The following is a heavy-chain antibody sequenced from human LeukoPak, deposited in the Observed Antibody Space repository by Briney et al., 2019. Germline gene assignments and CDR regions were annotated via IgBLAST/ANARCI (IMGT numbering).Heavy chain of an antibody. V-gene: IGHV4-39*01. CDR2: IYYSGST. Sequence: PSETLSLTCTVSGGSISSSSYYWGWIRQPPGKGLEWIGSIYYSGSTYYNPSLKSRVTISVDTSKNQFSLKLSSVTAADTAVYYCATYILTGPRGGYFDYWGQGTLVTVSS. J-gene: IGHJ4*02. CDR3: ATYILTGPRGGYFDY. D-gene: IGHD3-9*01. CDR1: GGSISSSSYY.